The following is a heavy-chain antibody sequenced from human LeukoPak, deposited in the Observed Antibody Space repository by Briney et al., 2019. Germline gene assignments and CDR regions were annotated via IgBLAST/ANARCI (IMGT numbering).Heavy chain of an antibody. Sequence: ASVKVSCKASGYTFTSYGISWVRQAPGQGLEWMGWISAYNGNTNYAQKLQGRVTMTTDTSTSTAYMELRSLRSDDTAVYYCARHITVDTAMAYYYYYGIDVWGQGTTVTVSS. J-gene: IGHJ6*02. V-gene: IGHV1-18*01. D-gene: IGHD5-18*01. CDR3: ARHITVDTAMAYYYYYGIDV. CDR1: GYTFTSYG. CDR2: ISAYNGNT.